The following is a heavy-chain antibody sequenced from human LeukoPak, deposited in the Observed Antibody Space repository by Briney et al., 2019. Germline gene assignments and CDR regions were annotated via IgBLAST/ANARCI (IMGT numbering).Heavy chain of an antibody. Sequence: PGGSLRLSCAASGFTFDDYAMHWVRQAPGKGLEWVSGISWNSGSIGYADSVKGRFAISRDNAKNSLYLQMNSLRAEDTALYYCAKDRVDGSGYDRLNYFDYWGQGTLVTVSS. CDR3: AKDRVDGSGYDRLNYFDY. CDR1: GFTFDDYA. J-gene: IGHJ4*02. D-gene: IGHD5-12*01. CDR2: ISWNSGSI. V-gene: IGHV3-9*01.